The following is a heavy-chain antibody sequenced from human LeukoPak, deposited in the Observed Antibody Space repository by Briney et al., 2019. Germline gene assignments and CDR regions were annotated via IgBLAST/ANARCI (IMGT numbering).Heavy chain of an antibody. D-gene: IGHD6-19*01. CDR2: INTDGTVT. Sequence: PGGSLRLSCAASGFTFSKYWMLWVGQAPGKGRESVSRINTDGTVTTYADSVKGRFTVSRDNADNTTFLQMNSGRDEDTAVYYCATKQWLAPPPDSWGQGTPVTVSS. CDR3: ATKQWLAPPPDS. CDR1: GFTFSKYW. V-gene: IGHV3-74*01. J-gene: IGHJ4*02.